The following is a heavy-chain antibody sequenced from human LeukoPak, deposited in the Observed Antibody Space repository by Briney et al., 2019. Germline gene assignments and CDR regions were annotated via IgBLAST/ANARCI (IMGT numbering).Heavy chain of an antibody. Sequence: GGSLRLSCAASGFTFSTYTMNWVRQAPGKGLEWVSSISSSSVYIYYADSVKGRFTISRDNAKNSLYLQMNSLRAEDTAVYYCARDRRVQLWSPAGFDYWGQGTLVTVSS. CDR1: GFTFSTYT. CDR2: ISSSSVYI. CDR3: ARDRRVQLWSPAGFDY. D-gene: IGHD5-18*01. J-gene: IGHJ4*02. V-gene: IGHV3-21*01.